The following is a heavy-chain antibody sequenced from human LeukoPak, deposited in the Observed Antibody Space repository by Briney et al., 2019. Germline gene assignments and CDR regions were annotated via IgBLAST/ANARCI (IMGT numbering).Heavy chain of an antibody. CDR2: IRPSGDNI. Sequence: GGALRLSCAASGFTFSSYDMTWVRQAPGRGLEWVSSIRPSGDNIYYGDSEKGIFTISRDNYKNTVYLQMNNMRVDHTAIYYCARVAGLHWFDPWGQGTLVTVSS. J-gene: IGHJ5*02. CDR3: ARVAGLHWFDP. V-gene: IGHV3-23*01. CDR1: GFTFSSYD. D-gene: IGHD6-19*01.